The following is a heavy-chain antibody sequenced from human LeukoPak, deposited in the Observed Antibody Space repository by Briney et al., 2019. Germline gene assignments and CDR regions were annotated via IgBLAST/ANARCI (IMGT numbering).Heavy chain of an antibody. CDR1: GFTFSNYG. CDR3: AGEEDLRELRGGREFFQY. V-gene: IGHV3-33*01. J-gene: IGHJ1*01. Sequence: GGSLRLSCAASGFTFSNYGMHWVRQAPGKGLEWVAVIWYDGSNKYCSDSVKGRFAISRDNSKNTLYLQMNSLRVEDTAVYYCAGEEDLRELRGGREFFQYWGQGTLVTVSS. D-gene: IGHD3-10*01. CDR2: IWYDGSNK.